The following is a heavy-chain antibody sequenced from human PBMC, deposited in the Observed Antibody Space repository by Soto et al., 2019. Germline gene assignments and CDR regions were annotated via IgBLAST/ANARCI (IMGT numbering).Heavy chain of an antibody. CDR2: IYYSGST. Sequence: QLQLQESGPGLVKPSETLSLTCAVSGGSISSSSYYWGWIRQPPGKGLEWIGNIYYSGSTYYNPSLKSRVTISIDTSKKQFSLKLSSVTAADTAVYYCTAYGLDQWGQGTLVTVSS. CDR3: TAYGLDQ. J-gene: IGHJ5*02. CDR1: GGSISSSSYY. V-gene: IGHV4-39*01. D-gene: IGHD4-17*01.